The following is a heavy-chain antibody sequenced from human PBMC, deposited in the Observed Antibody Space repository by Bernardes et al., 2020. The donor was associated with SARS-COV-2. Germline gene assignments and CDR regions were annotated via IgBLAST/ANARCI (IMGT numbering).Heavy chain of an antibody. CDR1: GFSFNKYT. V-gene: IGHV3-21*06. CDR2: ISSNNKYI. CDR3: ARDSLPDPNDPYYFYYYAMDV. D-gene: IGHD2-2*01. J-gene: IGHJ6*02. Sequence: GGSLRLSCTASGFSFNKYTMNWVRQAPGKGLEWVSTISSNNKYIYYADSVEGRFTISRDNANSTLYLQMNSLRAEDAAVYYCARDSLPDPNDPYYFYYYAMDVWGQGTTVTVSS.